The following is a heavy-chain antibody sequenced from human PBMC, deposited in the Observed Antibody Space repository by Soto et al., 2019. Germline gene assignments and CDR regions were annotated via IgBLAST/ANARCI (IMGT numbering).Heavy chain of an antibody. CDR1: GYTFSNYD. D-gene: IGHD3-10*01. CDR3: PKVSRKGSAIDFDY. CDR2: VNPNNGDT. V-gene: IGHV1-8*01. J-gene: IGHJ4*02. Sequence: QVQLVQSGAKLKKPGASVKVSCEASGYTFSNYDMNWVRQATGQGPEWIGWVNPNNGDTGYAQKFQGRVTLTTDISTTTAYIEPTSLRSEDTAIYYCPKVSRKGSAIDFDYWGQGTLITVSS.